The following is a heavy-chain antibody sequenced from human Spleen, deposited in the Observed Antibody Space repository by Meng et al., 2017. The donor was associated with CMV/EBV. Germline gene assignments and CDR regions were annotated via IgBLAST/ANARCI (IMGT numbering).Heavy chain of an antibody. Sequence: GESLKISCAASGFTFSSYGMHWVRQAPGKGLEWVAFIRYDGSNQFYADSVKGRFTISRDNSKNTLYLQMNSLRAEDTAVYYCAKVEWPYYYYGMDVWGQGTTVTVSS. J-gene: IGHJ6*02. CDR2: IRYDGSNQ. V-gene: IGHV3-30*02. CDR3: AKVEWPYYYYGMDV. D-gene: IGHD3-3*01. CDR1: GFTFSSYG.